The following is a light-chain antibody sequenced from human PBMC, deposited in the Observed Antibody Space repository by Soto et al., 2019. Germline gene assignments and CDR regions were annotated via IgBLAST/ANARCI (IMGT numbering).Light chain of an antibody. CDR1: NSNIGIYN. Sequence: QSVLTQPPSASGTPGQRVTISCSGSNSNIGIYNVNWYQQLPGTGPKLLIYINNQRPSGVPDRFSGSKSGTSASLAISGLQSEDDADYYCATWDDSLNAWVFGGGTKLTVL. CDR3: ATWDDSLNAWV. J-gene: IGLJ3*02. CDR2: INN. V-gene: IGLV1-44*01.